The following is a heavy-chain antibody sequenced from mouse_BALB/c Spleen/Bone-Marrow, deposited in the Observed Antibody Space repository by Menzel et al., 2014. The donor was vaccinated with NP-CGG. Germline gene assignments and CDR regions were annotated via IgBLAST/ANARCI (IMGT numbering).Heavy chain of an antibody. J-gene: IGHJ2*01. CDR1: GFAFSSYD. D-gene: IGHD1-1*01. V-gene: IGHV5-12-1*01. CDR2: ISSGGDNT. CDR3: ARHTLYYYPSDY. Sequence: EVQLVESGGGLVKPGGSLKLSCAASGFAFSSYDMSWVRPTPEKRLEWVAFISSGGDNTYYPDTVKGRFTISRDNAKNTLYLQMSSLKSEDTAKYYCARHTLYYYPSDYWGQGTTLTVSS.